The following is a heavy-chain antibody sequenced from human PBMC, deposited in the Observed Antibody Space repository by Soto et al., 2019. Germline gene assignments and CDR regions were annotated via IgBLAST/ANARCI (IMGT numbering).Heavy chain of an antibody. Sequence: QSLTCTVADGSITSGGDYWSWISQLPGKGLEWIGYIYYSGSIFYNPFLKSRASISAHSSKKQFSLKLSSVTAADTAVYYCARSRLWEQHFDSWGRGTLVTASS. J-gene: IGHJ4*02. V-gene: IGHV4-31*03. D-gene: IGHD1-26*01. CDR2: IYYSGSI. CDR3: ARSRLWEQHFDS. CDR1: DGSITSGGDY.